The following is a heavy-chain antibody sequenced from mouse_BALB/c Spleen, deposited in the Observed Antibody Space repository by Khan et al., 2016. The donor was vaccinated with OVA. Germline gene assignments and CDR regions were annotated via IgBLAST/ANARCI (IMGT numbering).Heavy chain of an antibody. CDR3: GRDYGSSYYYFDY. Sequence: EVQLQESGPGLVKPSQSLSLTCTVTGYSITSDYAWNWIRQFPENKLEWMGYISYSGSTSYNPSLKSRISITRDTSKNQFFLQLNSVTTEDTATYYGGRDYGSSYYYFDYWGQGTTLTVSS. J-gene: IGHJ2*01. D-gene: IGHD1-1*01. CDR2: ISYSGST. V-gene: IGHV3-2*02. CDR1: GYSITSDYA.